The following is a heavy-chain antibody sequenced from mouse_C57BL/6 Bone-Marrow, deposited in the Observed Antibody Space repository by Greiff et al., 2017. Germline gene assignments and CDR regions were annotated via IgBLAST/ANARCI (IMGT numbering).Heavy chain of an antibody. Sequence: DVHLVESGGDLVKPGGSLKLSCAASGFTFSSYGMSWVRQTPDKRLEWVATISSGGSSTYYPASVKGRFTISRDNAKNTLYLQMSSLKSEDTAMYYCARHSGYYDVWGTGTTVTVSS. J-gene: IGHJ1*03. CDR1: GFTFSSYG. D-gene: IGHD1-3*01. CDR2: ISSGGSST. V-gene: IGHV5-6*01. CDR3: ARHSGYYDV.